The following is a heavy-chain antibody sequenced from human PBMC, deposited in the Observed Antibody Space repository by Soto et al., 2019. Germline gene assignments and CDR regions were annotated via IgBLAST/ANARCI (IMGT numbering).Heavy chain of an antibody. CDR2: IYYSGAT. CDR1: GASISSNYCY. J-gene: IGHJ6*02. V-gene: IGHV4-31*03. Sequence: PSETLSLTCTVSGASISSNYCYWTWIRQHPGKGLEYIGYIYYSGATYYNPSLKSRVTISVDTSKNQFSLKLSSVTAADTAVYYCARDYLASYPAYYYYGMDVWGQGTTVTVSS. D-gene: IGHD3-16*02. CDR3: ARDYLASYPAYYYYGMDV.